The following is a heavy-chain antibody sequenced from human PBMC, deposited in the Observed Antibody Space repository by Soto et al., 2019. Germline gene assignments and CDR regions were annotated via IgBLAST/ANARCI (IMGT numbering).Heavy chain of an antibody. CDR2: ISYDGSNK. CDR1: GFTFSSYG. D-gene: IGHD3-10*01. V-gene: IGHV3-30*18. Sequence: LRLSCAASGFTFSSYGMHWVRQAPGKGLGWVAVISYDGSNKYYADSVKGRFTISRDNSKNTLYLQMNSLRAEDTAVYYCAKDFTYYYGSGSYYNYLVPGGPYYYGMDVWGQGTTVTVSS. J-gene: IGHJ6*02. CDR3: AKDFTYYYGSGSYYNYLVPGGPYYYGMDV.